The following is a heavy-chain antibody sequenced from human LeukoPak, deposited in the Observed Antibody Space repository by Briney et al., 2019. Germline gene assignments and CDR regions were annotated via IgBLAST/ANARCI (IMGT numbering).Heavy chain of an antibody. Sequence: GGSLRLSCVVSGYTFSSYEMNWVRQAPGKGLEWVSYISGNADTIYYADSVKGRFTISRDNAKKSLYLQMNSLRADDTALYYCVSAYGGLLDYWGQGTLVTVSS. D-gene: IGHD3-10*01. CDR3: VSAYGGLLDY. CDR2: ISGNADTI. V-gene: IGHV3-48*03. CDR1: GYTFSSYE. J-gene: IGHJ4*02.